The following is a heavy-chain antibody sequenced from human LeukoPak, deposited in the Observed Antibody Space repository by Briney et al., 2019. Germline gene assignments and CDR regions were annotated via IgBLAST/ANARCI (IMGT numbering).Heavy chain of an antibody. CDR3: ARAVGVRHHFDY. CDR2: MNPNSGNT. D-gene: IGHD3-16*01. J-gene: IGHJ4*02. Sequence: ASVKVSCKASGYTFTSYDINWVRQATGQGLEWMGWMNPNSGNTGYAQKLQGRVTMTTDTSTSTAYMGLRSLRSDDTAVYYCARAVGVRHHFDYWGQGTLVTVSS. CDR1: GYTFTSYD. V-gene: IGHV1-8*02.